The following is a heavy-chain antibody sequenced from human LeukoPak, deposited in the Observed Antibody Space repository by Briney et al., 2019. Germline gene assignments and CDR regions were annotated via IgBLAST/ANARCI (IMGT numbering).Heavy chain of an antibody. CDR3: ARVTWFPGTSYYYMDV. CDR1: GGSISRYY. D-gene: IGHD1-1*01. CDR2: ISDSGTT. Sequence: SETLSLTCTVSGGSISRYYWSWIRQPPGKGLEWFGYISDSGTTNYNPSLKSRVTISVDTSKKKFSLKLSSVTAADTAVYYCARVTWFPGTSYYYMDVWGKGTTVTVSS. J-gene: IGHJ6*03. V-gene: IGHV4-59*01.